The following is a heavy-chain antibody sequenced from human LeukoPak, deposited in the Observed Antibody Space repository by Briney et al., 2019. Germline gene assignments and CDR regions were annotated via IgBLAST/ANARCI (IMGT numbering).Heavy chain of an antibody. Sequence: SETLPLTCTVSGGSISNYLWSWIRQPPGKGLEWIGYVIYSGKTDYTPSLKSRVTISLDASNNHFSLTLSSVTAADTAAYYCARYHSRSHEGWIDPWGQGALVTVSS. CDR2: VIYSGKT. J-gene: IGHJ5*02. V-gene: IGHV4-59*13. CDR3: ARYHSRSHEGWIDP. D-gene: IGHD3-10*01. CDR1: GGSISNYL.